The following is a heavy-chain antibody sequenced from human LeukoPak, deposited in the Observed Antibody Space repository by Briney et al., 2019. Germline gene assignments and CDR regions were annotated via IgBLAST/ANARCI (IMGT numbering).Heavy chain of an antibody. CDR2: IYHSGSI. J-gene: IGHJ4*02. CDR3: ARDSGTRGSHDS. Sequence: SGTLSLTCAVSGGSISSSNWWSWVRQPPGKGLEWIGEIYHSGSINYNSSLRSRVTLSVDKSKNQFSLKLSSVTAADTAVYYCARDSGTRGSHDSWGQGTLVTVSS. CDR1: GGSISSSNW. V-gene: IGHV4-4*02. D-gene: IGHD3-10*01.